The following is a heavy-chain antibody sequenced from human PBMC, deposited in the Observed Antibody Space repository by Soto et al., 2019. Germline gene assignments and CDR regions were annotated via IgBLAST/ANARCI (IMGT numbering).Heavy chain of an antibody. CDR1: GLTFDDYA. CDR2: ISWNSGSI. CDR3: ASDREYSFFRDYYYGMDV. Sequence: GGSLRLSCAASGLTFDDYAMHWVRQAPGKGLEWVSGISWNSGSIGYADSVKGRFTISRDNAKNSLYLQMNSLRAEDTAVYYCASDREYSFFRDYYYGMDVWGQGTTVTVSS. J-gene: IGHJ6*02. V-gene: IGHV3-9*01. D-gene: IGHD6-6*01.